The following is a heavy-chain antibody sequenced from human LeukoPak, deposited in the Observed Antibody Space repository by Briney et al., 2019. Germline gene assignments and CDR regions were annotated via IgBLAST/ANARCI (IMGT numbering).Heavy chain of an antibody. CDR3: ARVKYYYDSSGYPDAFDI. CDR1: GYTFTSYG. J-gene: IGHJ3*02. D-gene: IGHD3-22*01. CDR2: ISAYSGNT. V-gene: IGHV1-18*01. Sequence: ASVKVSCKASGYTFTSYGISWVRQAPGQGLEWMGWISAYSGNTNYAQKLQGRVTMTTDTSTSTAYMELRSLRSDDTAVYYCARVKYYYDSSGYPDAFDIWGQGTMVTVSS.